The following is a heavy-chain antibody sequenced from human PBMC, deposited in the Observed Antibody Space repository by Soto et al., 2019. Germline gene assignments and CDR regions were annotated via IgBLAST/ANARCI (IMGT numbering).Heavy chain of an antibody. CDR3: ARDRDVAILRNRGDDAFDI. J-gene: IGHJ3*02. D-gene: IGHD5-12*01. V-gene: IGHV1-69*13. Sequence: SVKVSCKASGGTFSSYAISWVRQAPGQGLEWMGGIIPIFGTANYAQKFQGRVTITAGESTSTAYMELSSLRSEDTAVYYCARDRDVAILRNRGDDAFDIWGQGTMVT. CDR2: IIPIFGTA. CDR1: GGTFSSYA.